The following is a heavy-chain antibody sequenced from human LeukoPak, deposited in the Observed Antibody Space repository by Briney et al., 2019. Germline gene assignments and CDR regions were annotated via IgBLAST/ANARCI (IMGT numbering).Heavy chain of an antibody. CDR2: INPSGGST. CDR1: GYTFTSYY. V-gene: IGHV1-46*01. CDR3: ARVNPLYFQGWTYDAFDI. J-gene: IGHJ3*02. D-gene: IGHD2-8*01. Sequence: ASAKVSCKASGYTFTSYYMHWVRQAPGQGLEWMGIINPSGGSTSYAQKFQGRVTMTRDTSTSTVYMELSSLRSEDTAVYYCARVNPLYFQGWTYDAFDIWGQGTMVTVSS.